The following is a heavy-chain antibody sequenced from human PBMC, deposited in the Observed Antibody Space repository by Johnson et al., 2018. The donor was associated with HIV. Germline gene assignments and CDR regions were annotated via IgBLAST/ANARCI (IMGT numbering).Heavy chain of an antibody. CDR3: ARGGIAAKEPWRAFDI. D-gene: IGHD6-13*01. V-gene: IGHV3-30*02. CDR2: IRYDGSEK. Sequence: QVQLVESGGGVVQPGGSLRLSCAASRFTFSSYGMHWVRQAPGKGLEWVTFIRYDGSEKYFADSVKGRFTISRDNSKNTLYLQMSSLRLEDTAVYYCARGGIAAKEPWRAFDIWGQGTMLTVSS. J-gene: IGHJ3*02. CDR1: RFTFSSYG.